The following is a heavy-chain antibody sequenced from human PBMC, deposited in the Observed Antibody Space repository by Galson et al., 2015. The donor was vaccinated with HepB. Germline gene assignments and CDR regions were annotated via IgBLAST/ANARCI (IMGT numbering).Heavy chain of an antibody. CDR2: IKSDGRYT. Sequence: SLRLSCAASGFTFSSYWMHWVRQAPGKGLVWVSCIKSDGRYTSYADSVKGRFTISRDNAKNTLYLQMNSLRAEDTAVYYCATTTQSYYDYGMDVWGQGTTVIVSS. V-gene: IGHV3-74*01. CDR1: GFTFSSYW. D-gene: IGHD1-1*01. J-gene: IGHJ6*02. CDR3: ATTTQSYYDYGMDV.